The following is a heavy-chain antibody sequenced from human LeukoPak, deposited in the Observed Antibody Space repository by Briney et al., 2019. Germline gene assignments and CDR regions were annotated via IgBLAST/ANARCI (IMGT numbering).Heavy chain of an antibody. CDR2: ISGSGGST. D-gene: IGHD3-10*01. Sequence: GGSLRLSCAASGFIFRNYGMNWVRQAPGKGLEWVSAISGSGGSTYYADSVKGRFTISRDNSKNTLYLQMNSLRAEDTAVYYCAKDLLVRGIMSPTEIDYWGQGTLVTVSS. CDR3: AKDLLVRGIMSPTEIDY. V-gene: IGHV3-23*01. J-gene: IGHJ4*02. CDR1: GFIFRNYG.